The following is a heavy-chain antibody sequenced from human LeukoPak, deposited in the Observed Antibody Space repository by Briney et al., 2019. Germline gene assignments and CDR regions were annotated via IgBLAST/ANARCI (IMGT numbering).Heavy chain of an antibody. CDR3: ARLRKASRGFHFDY. V-gene: IGHV4-39*01. CDR1: GGSISSSSYY. Sequence: SETLSLTCTVSGGSISSSSYYWGWIRQPPGKGLEWIGSIYYSGSTYYNPSLKSRVTISVDTSKNQFSLKLGSVTAADTAVYYCARLRKASRGFHFDYWGQGTLVTVSS. J-gene: IGHJ4*02. D-gene: IGHD2-21*01. CDR2: IYYSGST.